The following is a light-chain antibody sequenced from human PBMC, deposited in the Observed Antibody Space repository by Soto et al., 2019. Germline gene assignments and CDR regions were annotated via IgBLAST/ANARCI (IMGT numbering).Light chain of an antibody. Sequence: EIVLTQSPATLSLSLGERATLSCRASQSVSSYLAWYQQKPGQAPRLLIYDASNRATCIPARFSGSGSGTDFTLTISSLEPEDFAVYYCQQRSNWPPHFGPGTKVDIK. CDR2: DAS. CDR3: QQRSNWPPH. CDR1: QSVSSY. V-gene: IGKV3-11*01. J-gene: IGKJ3*01.